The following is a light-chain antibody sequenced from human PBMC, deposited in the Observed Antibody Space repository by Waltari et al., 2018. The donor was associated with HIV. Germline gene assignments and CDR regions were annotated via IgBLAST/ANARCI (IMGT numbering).Light chain of an antibody. CDR2: DNN. CDR3: GTWDRSLSGAV. CDR1: NPNIGTDY. V-gene: IGLV1-51*01. J-gene: IGLJ2*01. Sequence: QSVLTQPPSVSAAPGQKVTISCSRSNPNIGTDYVSWYQHLPGAAPKLLMYDNNKRPSESPDRVSGSESGTSATLDITGLQTGDKGDYYCGTWDRSLSGAVVGGGTRLTVL.